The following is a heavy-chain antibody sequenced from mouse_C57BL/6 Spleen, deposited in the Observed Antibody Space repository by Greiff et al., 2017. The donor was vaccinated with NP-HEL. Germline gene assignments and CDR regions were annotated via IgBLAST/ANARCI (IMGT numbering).Heavy chain of an antibody. J-gene: IGHJ1*03. CDR1: GFNIKDDY. D-gene: IGHD2-5*01. V-gene: IGHV14-4*01. CDR2: IDPENGDT. Sequence: VQLKESGAELVRPGASVKLSCTASGFNIKDDYMHWVKQRPEQGLEWIGWIDPENGDTEYASKFQGKATITADTSSNTAYLQLSSLTSEDTAVYYCTSYSNYGGYFDVWGTGTTVTVSS. CDR3: TSYSNYGGYFDV.